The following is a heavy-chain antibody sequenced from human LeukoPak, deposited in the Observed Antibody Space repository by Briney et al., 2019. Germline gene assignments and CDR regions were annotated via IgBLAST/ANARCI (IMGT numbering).Heavy chain of an antibody. CDR3: ARHDSSSSNYAQIFDY. CDR2: TYYSGST. V-gene: IGHV4-39*01. CDR1: GGSISSSSYY. D-gene: IGHD6-6*01. Sequence: SETLSLTCTVSGGSISSSSYYWGWIRQPPGKGLEWIGSTYYSGSTYYNPSLKSRVTISVDTSKNQFSLKLSSVTAADTAVYYCARHDSSSSNYAQIFDYWGQGTLVTVSS. J-gene: IGHJ4*02.